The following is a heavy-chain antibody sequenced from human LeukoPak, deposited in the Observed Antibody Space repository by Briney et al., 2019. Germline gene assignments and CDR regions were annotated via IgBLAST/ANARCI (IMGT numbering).Heavy chain of an antibody. V-gene: IGHV4-34*01. D-gene: IGHD6-19*01. J-gene: IGHJ4*02. Sequence: SETLSLTCAVYGGSFSGYYWSWIRQPPGKGLEWIGEINHSGSTNYNPSLKSRVTISVDTSKNQFSLKLSSVTAADTALYYCAGYSSGWRKSDCWGQGTLVTVSS. CDR2: INHSGST. CDR1: GGSFSGYY. CDR3: AGYSSGWRKSDC.